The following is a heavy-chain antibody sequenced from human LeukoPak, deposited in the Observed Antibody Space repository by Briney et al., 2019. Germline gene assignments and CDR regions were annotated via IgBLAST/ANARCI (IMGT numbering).Heavy chain of an antibody. CDR3: ARGVGVTIRTSNFDY. D-gene: IGHD1-26*01. J-gene: IGHJ4*02. V-gene: IGHV3-21*01. Sequence: PVGSLRLSCVDSGFTFSNSDMSWVRPAPGKGLEWGSSISTTSDFIYYAGSVKGRFTFSRANAKNSLFLQMNSLRAEDTAVYYCARGVGVTIRTSNFDYWGQGTVVTASS. CDR1: GFTFSNSD. CDR2: ISTTSDFI.